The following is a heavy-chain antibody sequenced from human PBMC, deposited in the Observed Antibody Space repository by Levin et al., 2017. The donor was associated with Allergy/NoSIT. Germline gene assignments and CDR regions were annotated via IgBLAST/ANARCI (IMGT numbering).Heavy chain of an antibody. Sequence: GESLKISCKGSEYSFSSYWIGWVRQMPGKGLEWMGIMYPGDSDTRYSPSFQGQVTISADKSISTAYLQWSSLKTSDTAIYYCARRASFYSGSGSSDWFDSWGQGTLVIVSS. CDR3: ARRASFYSGSGSSDWFDS. CDR2: MYPGDSDT. D-gene: IGHD3-10*01. CDR1: EYSFSSYW. V-gene: IGHV5-51*01. J-gene: IGHJ5*01.